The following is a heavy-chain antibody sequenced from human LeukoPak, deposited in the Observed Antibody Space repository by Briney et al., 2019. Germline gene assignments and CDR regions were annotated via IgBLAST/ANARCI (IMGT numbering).Heavy chain of an antibody. V-gene: IGHV3-30*18. CDR3: AKVALTGDSSGWIDY. CDR2: ISYDGGTK. Sequence: GRSLRLSCAASGFTFSSYGMHWVRQAPGKGLEWVAVISYDGGTKYYADSVKGRFTISRDNSKNTLYLQMNSLRAEDTAVYYCAKVALTGDSSGWIDYWGQGTLVTVSS. D-gene: IGHD6-19*01. J-gene: IGHJ4*02. CDR1: GFTFSSYG.